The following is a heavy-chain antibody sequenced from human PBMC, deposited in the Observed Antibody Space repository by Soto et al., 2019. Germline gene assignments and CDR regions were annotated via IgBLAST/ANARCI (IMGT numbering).Heavy chain of an antibody. CDR1: GFTFDDYA. J-gene: IGHJ4*02. CDR2: ISWNSGSI. D-gene: IGHD4-17*01. CDR3: AKDIRTVTRGGFDY. Sequence: HPGGSLRLSCAASGFTFDDYAMHWVRQAPGKGLEWVSGISWNSGSIGYADSVKGRFTISRDNAKNSLYLQMNSLRAEDTALYYCAKDIRTVTRGGFDYWGQGTLVTVSS. V-gene: IGHV3-9*01.